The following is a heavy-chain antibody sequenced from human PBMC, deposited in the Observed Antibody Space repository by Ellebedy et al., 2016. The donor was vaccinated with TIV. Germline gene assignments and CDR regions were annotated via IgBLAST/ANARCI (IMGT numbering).Heavy chain of an antibody. J-gene: IGHJ4*02. CDR2: IYLDDSDT. V-gene: IGHV5-51*01. D-gene: IGHD4-11*01. CDR1: GYGFTNAW. CDR3: ASGVTTVTTLDY. Sequence: KVSCKGSGYGFTNAWIAWVRQMPGKGLEWMGVIYLDDSDTRYSPSFQGQVTISADKSFSPAYLQWSSLKASDSAMYYCASGVTTVTTLDYWGQGTRVSVSS.